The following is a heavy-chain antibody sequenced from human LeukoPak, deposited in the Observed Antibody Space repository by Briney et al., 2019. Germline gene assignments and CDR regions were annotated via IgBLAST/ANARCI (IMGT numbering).Heavy chain of an antibody. Sequence: SETLSLTCTVSGGSISSSSYYWGWIRQPPGKGLEWIGSIYYSGSTYYNPSLKSRVTISVDTSQNQLSLKLSYVTAAEPAVYYCWGDSSSLYKTLPAVGGQGTLVTVSS. V-gene: IGHV4-39*02. CDR3: WGDSSSLYKTLPAV. J-gene: IGHJ4*02. D-gene: IGHD6-13*01. CDR2: IYYSGST. CDR1: GGSISSSSYY.